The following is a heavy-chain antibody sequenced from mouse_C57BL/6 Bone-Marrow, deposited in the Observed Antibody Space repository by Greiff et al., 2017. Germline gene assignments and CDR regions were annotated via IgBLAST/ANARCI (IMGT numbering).Heavy chain of an antibody. CDR1: GFTFSDAW. D-gene: IGHD1-1*01. CDR3: TRNYGSRFDY. Sequence: EVHLVESGGGLVQPGGSMKLSCAASGFTFSDAWMDWVRQSPEKGLEWVAEIRNKANNHATYYAESVKGRFTISRDDSKRSVYLQMNSLRAEDTGIYDCTRNYGSRFDYWGQGTTLTVSS. J-gene: IGHJ2*01. CDR2: IRNKANNHAT. V-gene: IGHV6-6*01.